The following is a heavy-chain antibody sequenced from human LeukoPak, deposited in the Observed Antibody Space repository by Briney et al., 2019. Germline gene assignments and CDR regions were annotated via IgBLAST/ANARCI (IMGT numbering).Heavy chain of an antibody. Sequence: SETLSLTCTVSGGSISRYSWSWIRQPAGKGLEWIGRLYNSGSTSYNPSLKSRVTMPVDTSKNQFSLKLTSVTAADTAVYYCARDYRGDVFDYWGQGTLVTVSS. D-gene: IGHD2-21*01. CDR3: ARDYRGDVFDY. CDR1: GGSISRYS. CDR2: LYNSGST. J-gene: IGHJ4*02. V-gene: IGHV4-4*07.